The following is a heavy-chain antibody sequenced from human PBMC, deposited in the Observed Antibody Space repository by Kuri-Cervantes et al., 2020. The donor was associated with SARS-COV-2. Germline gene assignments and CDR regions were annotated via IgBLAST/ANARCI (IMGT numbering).Heavy chain of an antibody. Sequence: SVKVSCKASGGTFSSYAISWVRQAPGQGLEWMGGIIPIFGTANYAQKFQGRVTITADESTSTAYMELSSLRSEDTAAYYCARSGGYCSSTSCPSDYWGQGTLVTVSS. D-gene: IGHD2-2*01. V-gene: IGHV1-69*13. J-gene: IGHJ4*02. CDR1: GGTFSSYA. CDR3: ARSGGYCSSTSCPSDY. CDR2: IIPIFGTA.